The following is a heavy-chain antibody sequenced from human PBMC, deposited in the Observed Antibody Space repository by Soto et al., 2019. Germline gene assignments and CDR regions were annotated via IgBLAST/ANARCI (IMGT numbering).Heavy chain of an antibody. CDR2: FIPIFAKA. D-gene: IGHD3-10*01. CDR1: GDTFDDLV. V-gene: IGHV1-69*06. J-gene: IGHJ6*02. Sequence: QVQLEQSGAEVKKPGSSIKVSCKASGDTFDDLVINWVRQAPGQGLEWMGGFIPIFAKANYAQKFQGRVTIDADKSTSTVYMELSSLKSEDTAVFYCAAGRRGGYGSYYYSLGVWGQGITVTVSS. CDR3: AAGRRGGYGSYYYSLGV.